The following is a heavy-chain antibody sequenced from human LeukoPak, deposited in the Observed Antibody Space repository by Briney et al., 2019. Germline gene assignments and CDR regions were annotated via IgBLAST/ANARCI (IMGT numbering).Heavy chain of an antibody. CDR2: IVGSGYTT. CDR1: GFTFSSYA. Sequence: GGSLRLSCTGSGFTFSSYAMSWVRQVPGKGLEWVSAIVGSGYTTYYADSVKGRFTISRDNSNNTLYLQMNSLRAEDTAVYYCAKKSPRSYEGAAAGLNWFDPWGQGTLVTVSS. CDR3: AKKSPRSYEGAAAGLNWFDP. V-gene: IGHV3-23*01. D-gene: IGHD6-13*01. J-gene: IGHJ5*02.